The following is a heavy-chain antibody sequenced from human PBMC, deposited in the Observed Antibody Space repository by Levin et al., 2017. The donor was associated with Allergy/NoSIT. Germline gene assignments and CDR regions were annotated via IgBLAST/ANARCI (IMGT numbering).Heavy chain of an antibody. D-gene: IGHD3-16*02. CDR3: ARGGPPNYDYNWGSYRDGYFDY. Sequence: GGSLRLSCTGSGFTFGDYAMSWVRQAPGKGLEWVGFIRNKAHGGTTEYAASVKGRLTISRDDSKSIAYLQMKSLKTEATAVYFCARGGPPNYDYNWGSYRDGYFDYWGQGTLVTVSS. CDR2: IRNKAHGGTT. CDR1: GFTFGDYA. J-gene: IGHJ4*02. V-gene: IGHV3-49*04.